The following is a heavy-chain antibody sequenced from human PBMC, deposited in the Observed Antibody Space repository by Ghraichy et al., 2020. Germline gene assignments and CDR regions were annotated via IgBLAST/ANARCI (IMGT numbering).Heavy chain of an antibody. CDR1: GGSISGDDYY. Sequence: SETLSLTCTVSGGSISGDDYYWSWIRQHPGKGLEWIGYIYYSGTTYYNPSLTSRLTISIDTSKSQFSLKLTSVTAADTAVYYCAKFHRGPADPWGQGTLVTVSS. D-gene: IGHD2-21*01. J-gene: IGHJ5*02. V-gene: IGHV4-31*03. CDR3: AKFHRGPADP. CDR2: IYYSGTT.